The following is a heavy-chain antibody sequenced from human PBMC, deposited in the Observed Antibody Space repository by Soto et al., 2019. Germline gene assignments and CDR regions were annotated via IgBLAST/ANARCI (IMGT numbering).Heavy chain of an antibody. CDR3: ARHVVLWFGEHPQYYFDY. CDR1: GGSISSGDYY. CDR2: IHNSGIT. D-gene: IGHD3-10*01. V-gene: IGHV4-30-4*08. J-gene: IGHJ4*02. Sequence: SETLSLTCTVSGGSISSGDYYWSWVRQSPGKGLEWIGYIHNSGITNYNPSLKSRVTISLDTSKNQFSLKLSSVTAADTAVYYCARHVVLWFGEHPQYYFDYWGQGTLVTVSS.